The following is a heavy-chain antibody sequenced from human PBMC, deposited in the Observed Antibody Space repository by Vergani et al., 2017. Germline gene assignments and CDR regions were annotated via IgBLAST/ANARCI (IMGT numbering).Heavy chain of an antibody. D-gene: IGHD1-14*01. V-gene: IGHV3-33*01. Sequence: QVQLVESGGGVVQPGRSLRLSCAASGFTFNQYGMHWVRQAPGKGLEWVAVTWYDGNNKQYADSVEGRFTISRDNSKSTMYLQLNSLRDEDTGVYYCARVLRLLYNRFDPWGQGTLVTVSS. CDR3: ARVLRLLYNRFDP. J-gene: IGHJ5*02. CDR2: TWYDGNNK. CDR1: GFTFNQYG.